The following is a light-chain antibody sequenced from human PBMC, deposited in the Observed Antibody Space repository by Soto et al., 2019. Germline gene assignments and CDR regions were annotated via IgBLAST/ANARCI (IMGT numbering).Light chain of an antibody. J-gene: IGLJ1*01. CDR1: TSDVGGYDY. V-gene: IGLV2-14*01. CDR2: EVR. CDR3: SSFTTSSTYV. Sequence: QSVLTQPASVSLSPGQSITISCTGTTSDVGGYDYVSWYQQHPGKAPKLLIFEVRNRPSGVSSRFSGSRSANSASLTISGLQAEDEADYYCSSFTTSSTYVFGTGTKVTVL.